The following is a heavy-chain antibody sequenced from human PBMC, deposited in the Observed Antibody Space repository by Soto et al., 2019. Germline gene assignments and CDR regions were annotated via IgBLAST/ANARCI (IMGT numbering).Heavy chain of an antibody. Sequence: ASVKVSCKASGYTFTSYAMHWVRQAPGQGLEWMGWISPFNGNTYYAQKFQGRVTMTTDTSTSTVHMEVRSLRSDDTAVYYCAREGVAPYYYYGMDVWGQGTSVTVSS. CDR1: GYTFTSYA. CDR3: AREGVAPYYYYGMDV. D-gene: IGHD5-12*01. V-gene: IGHV1-18*01. J-gene: IGHJ6*02. CDR2: ISPFNGNT.